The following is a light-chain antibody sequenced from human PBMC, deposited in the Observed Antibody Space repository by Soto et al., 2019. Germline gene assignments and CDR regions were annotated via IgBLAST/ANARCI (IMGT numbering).Light chain of an antibody. CDR2: GAS. V-gene: IGKV3D-15*01. CDR1: QSLGGN. J-gene: IGKJ1*01. Sequence: EIVMTQAPATLRVPPGDTATLSCRASQSLGGNLAWYQQKPGQAPRLLIYGASSRATGIPDRFSGSGSGTDFTLTISSLQPEDFATYYCQQSYSSPPTFGQGTKVDIK. CDR3: QQSYSSPPT.